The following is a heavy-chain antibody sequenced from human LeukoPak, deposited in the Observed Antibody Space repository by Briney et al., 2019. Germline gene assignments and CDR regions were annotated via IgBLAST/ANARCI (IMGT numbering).Heavy chain of an antibody. CDR2: IYTSGST. V-gene: IGHV4-61*02. D-gene: IGHD6-19*01. Sequence: SETLSLTCTVSGGSISSGSYYWSWIRQPAGKGLEWIGRIYTSGSTNYNPSLKSRVTISVDTSKNQFSLKLSSVTAADTAVYYRARGRSSGWFDPWGQGTLVTVSS. J-gene: IGHJ5*02. CDR3: ARGRSSGWFDP. CDR1: GGSISSGSYY.